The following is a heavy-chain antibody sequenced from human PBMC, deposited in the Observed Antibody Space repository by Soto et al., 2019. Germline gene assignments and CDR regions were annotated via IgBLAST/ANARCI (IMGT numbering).Heavy chain of an antibody. J-gene: IGHJ3*02. D-gene: IGHD1-26*01. CDR2: ISYDGSNK. Sequence: QVQLVESGGGVVQPGRSLRLSCAASGFTFSSYAMHWVRQAPGKGLEWVAVISYDGSNKYYADSVKGRFTISRDNSKNTLYLQMNSLRAEDTAVYYCAREEQDSKIFDIWGQGTMVTVSS. V-gene: IGHV3-30-3*01. CDR3: AREEQDSKIFDI. CDR1: GFTFSSYA.